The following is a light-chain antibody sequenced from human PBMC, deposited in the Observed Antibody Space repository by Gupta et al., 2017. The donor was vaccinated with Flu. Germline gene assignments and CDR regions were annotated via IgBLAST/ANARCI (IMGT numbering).Light chain of an antibody. V-gene: IGKV3-20*01. J-gene: IGKJ1*01. CDR3: QHYGSSPPWT. CDR1: QSVSY. Sequence: PGTLSLSPGERATLSCRASQSVSYIAWYQQKPGQAPRLLIYGASSRATGIPDRFSGSGSGTDFTLTITRLEPEDFAVYYCQHYGSSPPWTFGQGTKVEIK. CDR2: GAS.